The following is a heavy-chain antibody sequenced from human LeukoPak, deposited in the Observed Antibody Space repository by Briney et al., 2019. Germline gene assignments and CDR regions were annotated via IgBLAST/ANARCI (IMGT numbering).Heavy chain of an antibody. CDR2: INPGNIT. CDR3: ARPFYFDSVDI. D-gene: IGHD3-22*01. J-gene: IGHJ4*02. CDR1: GFTFSSSF. V-gene: IGHV3-74*01. Sequence: GGSLRLSCVASGFTFSSSFMDWVRQVPGKGLAWVSRINPGNITTYADSVKGRFTISRDNAKNTLYLQMNSLRAEDTAVYYCARPFYFDSVDIWGQGTLVTVSS.